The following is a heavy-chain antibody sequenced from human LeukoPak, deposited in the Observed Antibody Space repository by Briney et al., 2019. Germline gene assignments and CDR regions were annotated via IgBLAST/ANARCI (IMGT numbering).Heavy chain of an antibody. J-gene: IGHJ4*02. CDR3: ARDQGIATTGSYFDF. V-gene: IGHV3-21*01. CDR1: GFTFSSSS. CDR2: ISGSSSSI. D-gene: IGHD1-1*01. Sequence: PGGSLRLSCAASGFTFSSSSMNWVRQAPGKGLQWVSSISGSSSSIYYADSVKGRFTIPRDNAKNSLYLEMNNLRAEDTAVYYCARDQGIATTGSYFDFWGQGTLVTVSS.